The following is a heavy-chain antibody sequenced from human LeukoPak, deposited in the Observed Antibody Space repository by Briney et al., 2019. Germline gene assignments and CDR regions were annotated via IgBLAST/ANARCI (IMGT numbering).Heavy chain of an antibody. Sequence: ASVKVSCKASGYTFTGYYMHWVRQAPGQGLEWMGWINPNSGGTNYAQKFQGRVTMTRDTSISTAYMELSRLRSDDTAVYYCARVSPYYYDGSGYPYDDYWGQGTLVTVSS. D-gene: IGHD3-22*01. CDR2: INPNSGGT. CDR1: GYTFTGYY. CDR3: ARVSPYYYDGSGYPYDDY. V-gene: IGHV1-2*02. J-gene: IGHJ4*02.